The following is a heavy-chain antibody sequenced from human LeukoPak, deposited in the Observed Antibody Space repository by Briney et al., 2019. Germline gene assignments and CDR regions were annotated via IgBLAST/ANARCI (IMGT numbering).Heavy chain of an antibody. J-gene: IGHJ5*02. CDR2: IYSGGAT. D-gene: IGHD2-2*02. CDR1: GFPVSNYY. CDR3: AKDSEGYCSSTSCYRSWFDP. V-gene: IGHV3-53*01. Sequence: GGSLRLSCAASGFPVSNYYMNWFRQSPGKGLEWVSLIYSGGATYYADSVKGRFTISRDNSKNTLYLQMNSLRAEDTAVYYCAKDSEGYCSSTSCYRSWFDPWGQGTLVTVSS.